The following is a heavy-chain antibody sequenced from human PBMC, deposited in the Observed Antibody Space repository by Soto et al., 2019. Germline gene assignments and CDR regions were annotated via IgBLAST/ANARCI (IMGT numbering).Heavy chain of an antibody. V-gene: IGHV5-10-1*01. CDR3: ARQGIAVAGQYYYYGMDV. J-gene: IGHJ6*02. CDR1: GYSFTSYW. Sequence: PGKSLKISCKGSGYSFTSYWISWVRQMPGKGLEWMGRIDPSDSYTNYSPSFQGHVTISADKSISTAYLQWSSLKASDTAMYYCARQGIAVAGQYYYYGMDVWGQGTTVTVSS. D-gene: IGHD6-19*01. CDR2: IDPSDSYT.